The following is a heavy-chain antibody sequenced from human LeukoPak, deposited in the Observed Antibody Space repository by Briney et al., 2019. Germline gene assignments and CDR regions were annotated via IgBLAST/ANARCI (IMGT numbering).Heavy chain of an antibody. V-gene: IGHV3-7*01. Sequence: GGSLRLSCAASGFTFSSYWMSWVRQAPGKGLEWVANIKQDGSEKYYVDSVKGRFTISRDNAKNSLYLQMNSLRAEDTAVYYCARALNGYSYGYYDYWGQGTLVTVSS. CDR3: ARALNGYSYGYYDY. CDR2: IKQDGSEK. J-gene: IGHJ4*02. D-gene: IGHD5-18*01. CDR1: GFTFSSYW.